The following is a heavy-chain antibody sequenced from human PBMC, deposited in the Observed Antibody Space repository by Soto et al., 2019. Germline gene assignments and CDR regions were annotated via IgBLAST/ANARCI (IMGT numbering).Heavy chain of an antibody. J-gene: IGHJ1*01. CDR1: GFNFDDYS. CDR3: VDVSDTGYFQH. Sequence: PGGSLRLSCAASGFNFDDYSMHWVRQAPGKGLEWVSGISWNSGIIDYADSVKGRFTISRDNAKNSLSLQMNSLRVEDTALYYCVDVSDTGYFQHWGQGTLVTVSS. D-gene: IGHD5-18*01. CDR2: ISWNSGII. V-gene: IGHV3-9*01.